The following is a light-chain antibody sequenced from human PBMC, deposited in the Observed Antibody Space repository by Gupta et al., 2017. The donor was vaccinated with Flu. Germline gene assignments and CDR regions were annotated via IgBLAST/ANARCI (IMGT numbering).Light chain of an antibody. Sequence: EIVLTQSPSTLSLSPGERATLSCRASQSGSGYLAWYQQKPGQAPRLLIYNVSNRATGITDRFSGSGAGTDFTLTISSREPEDFAVYNCQRRDSWPPSFIFGHGTKVDI. V-gene: IGKV3-11*01. CDR3: QRRDSWPPSFI. CDR1: QSGSGY. J-gene: IGKJ3*01. CDR2: NVS.